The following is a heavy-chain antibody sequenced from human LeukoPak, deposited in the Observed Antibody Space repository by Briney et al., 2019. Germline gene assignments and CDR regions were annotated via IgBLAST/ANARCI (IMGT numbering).Heavy chain of an antibody. CDR3: ARLAYYDYVWGSYRTPNTDY. J-gene: IGHJ4*02. Sequence: PSETLSLTCTVSGGSISSSSYYWGWIRQPPGKGLEWIGSIYYSGSAYYNPSLKSRVTISVDTSKNQFSLKLSSVTAADTAVYYCARLAYYDYVWGSYRTPNTDYWGQGTLVTVSS. V-gene: IGHV4-39*01. CDR2: IYYSGSA. CDR1: GGSISSSSYY. D-gene: IGHD3-16*02.